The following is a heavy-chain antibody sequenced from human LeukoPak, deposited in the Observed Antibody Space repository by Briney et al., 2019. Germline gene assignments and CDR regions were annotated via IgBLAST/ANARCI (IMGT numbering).Heavy chain of an antibody. CDR1: GGSFSGYY. V-gene: IGHV4-34*01. CDR2: INHSGST. J-gene: IGHJ4*02. CDR3: ARGRELSY. Sequence: PSETLSLTCAVYGGSFSGYYWSWIRQPPGKGLEWIGEINHSGSTNYNPSLKSRVTISVDTSKNQFSLKLGSVTAADTAVYYCARGRELSYWGQGTLVTVSS. D-gene: IGHD1-26*01.